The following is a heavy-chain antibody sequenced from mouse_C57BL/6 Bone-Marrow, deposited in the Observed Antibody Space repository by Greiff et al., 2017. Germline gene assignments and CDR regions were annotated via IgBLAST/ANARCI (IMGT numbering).Heavy chain of an antibody. D-gene: IGHD3-2*02. CDR1: GYTFTSYW. J-gene: IGHJ3*01. V-gene: IGHV1-64*01. CDR3: ARGAQAPWFAY. Sequence: QVQLKQPGAELVKPGASVKLSCKASGYTFTSYWMHWVKQRPGQGLEWIGMIHPNSGSTNYNEKFKSKATLTVDKSSSTAYMQLSSLTSEDSAVYYCARGAQAPWFAYGGQGTLVTVSA. CDR2: IHPNSGST.